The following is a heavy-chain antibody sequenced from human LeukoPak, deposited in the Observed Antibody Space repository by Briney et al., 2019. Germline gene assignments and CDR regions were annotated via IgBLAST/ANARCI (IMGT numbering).Heavy chain of an antibody. D-gene: IGHD3-22*01. CDR1: GYTFTSYY. J-gene: IGHJ5*02. CDR2: INPSGGST. V-gene: IGHV1-46*01. CDR3: ARDFPHYYDSSGYYT. Sequence: EASVKVSCKASGYTFTSYYMHWVRQAPGQGLEWMGIINPSGGSTSYAQKFQGRVTMTRDMSTSTVYMELSSLRSEDTAVYYCARDFPHYYDSSGYYTWGQGTLVTVSS.